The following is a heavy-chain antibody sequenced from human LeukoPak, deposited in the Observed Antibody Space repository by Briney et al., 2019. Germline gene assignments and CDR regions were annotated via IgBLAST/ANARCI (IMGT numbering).Heavy chain of an antibody. CDR2: NSGSGGST. CDR3: AKAPIVATAISGLFDY. D-gene: IGHD5-12*01. Sequence: GGSLRLSCAASGFTFSSYAMNWVRQAPGKGLEWVSANSGSGGSTYYADSVKGRFTISRDNSKNTLYLQMNSPRAEDTAVYYCAKAPIVATAISGLFDYWGQGTLVTVSS. J-gene: IGHJ4*02. CDR1: GFTFSSYA. V-gene: IGHV3-23*01.